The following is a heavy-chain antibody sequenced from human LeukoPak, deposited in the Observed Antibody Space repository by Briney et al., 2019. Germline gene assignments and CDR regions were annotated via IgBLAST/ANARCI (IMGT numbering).Heavy chain of an antibody. CDR1: GGSISSYC. J-gene: IGHJ4*02. Sequence: SETLSLTCSVSGGSISSYCWSWIRQPAGKGLEWIGSIYHSGSTYYNPSLKSRVTISVDTSKNQFSLKLSSVTAADTAVYYCAREGGSGSWNYFDYWGQGTLVTVSS. CDR2: IYHSGST. V-gene: IGHV4-4*07. D-gene: IGHD3-10*01. CDR3: AREGGSGSWNYFDY.